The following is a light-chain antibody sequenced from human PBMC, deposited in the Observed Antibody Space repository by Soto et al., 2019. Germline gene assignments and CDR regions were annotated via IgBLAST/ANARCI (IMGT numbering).Light chain of an antibody. CDR2: DVN. CDR1: SSDIGAFTF. V-gene: IGLV2-14*03. CDR3: SSYTSSSTHV. Sequence: QSVLTQPASVSGSPGQSITISCTGTSSDIGAFTFVSWYQQHPGKVPKLMIFDVNRRPSGVSDRFSGSKSGNTASLTISGLQAEDEGDYYCSSYTSSSTHVFGSGTKVIVL. J-gene: IGLJ1*01.